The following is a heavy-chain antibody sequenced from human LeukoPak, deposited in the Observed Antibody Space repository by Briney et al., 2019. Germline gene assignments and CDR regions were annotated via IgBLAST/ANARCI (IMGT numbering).Heavy chain of an antibody. CDR1: GESFSGYY. V-gene: IGHV4-34*01. CDR3: ARTYCSTTSCYAPFDY. J-gene: IGHJ4*02. Sequence: SETLSLTCAVYGESFSGYYWSWIRQSPERGLEWIGEINHSGSSNYNPSLKSRVTISIDTSKNQFSLKLNSVTAADTAVYYCARTYCSTTSCYAPFDYWGQGTPVAVSS. D-gene: IGHD2-2*01. CDR2: INHSGSS.